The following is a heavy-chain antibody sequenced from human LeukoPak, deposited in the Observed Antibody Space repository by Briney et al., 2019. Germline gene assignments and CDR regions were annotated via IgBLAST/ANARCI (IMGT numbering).Heavy chain of an antibody. V-gene: IGHV4-30-4*01. D-gene: IGHD2-2*01. CDR1: GGSISSGDYY. J-gene: IGHJ6*02. CDR2: IYYSGST. Sequence: SETLSLTCTVSGGSISSGDYYWSWIRQPPEKGLEWIGYIYYSGSTYYNPSLKSRVTISVDTSKNQFSLKLSSVTAADTAVYYCARDRLYCSSTSCYVYYYYGMDVWGQGTTVTVSS. CDR3: ARDRLYCSSTSCYVYYYYGMDV.